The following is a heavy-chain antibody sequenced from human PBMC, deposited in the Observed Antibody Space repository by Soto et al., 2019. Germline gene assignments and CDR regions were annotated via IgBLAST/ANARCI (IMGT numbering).Heavy chain of an antibody. D-gene: IGHD6-19*01. CDR3: ARDPLSSGCYQYYYYYGMDV. Sequence: GGSLRLSCAASGFTFSSYWMSWVRQAPGKGLEWVAVIWYDGSNKYYADSVKGRFTISRDNSKHTLYLQMNSLRAEDTAVYYCARDPLSSGCYQYYYYYGMDVWGQGTRAPSP. V-gene: IGHV3-33*08. CDR1: GFTFSSYW. CDR2: IWYDGSNK. J-gene: IGHJ6*02.